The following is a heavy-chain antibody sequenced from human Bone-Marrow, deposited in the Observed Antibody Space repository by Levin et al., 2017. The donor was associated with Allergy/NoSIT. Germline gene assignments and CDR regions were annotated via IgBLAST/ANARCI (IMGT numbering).Heavy chain of an antibody. CDR3: AKVTPYIVATINRVSHPIFDY. Sequence: QTGGSLRLSCAASGFTFSSYAMSWVRQAPGKGLEWVSAISGSGGSTYYADSVKGRFTISRDNSKNTLYLQMNSLRAEDTAVYYCAKVTPYIVATINRVSHPIFDYWGQGTLVTVSS. V-gene: IGHV3-23*01. CDR1: GFTFSSYA. J-gene: IGHJ4*02. CDR2: ISGSGGST. D-gene: IGHD5-12*01.